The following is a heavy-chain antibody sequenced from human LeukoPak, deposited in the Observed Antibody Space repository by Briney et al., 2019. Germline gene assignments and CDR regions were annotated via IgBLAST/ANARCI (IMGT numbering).Heavy chain of an antibody. CDR3: ARHQKNHCSGGSCYWFDP. V-gene: IGHV1-18*01. CDR2: ISAYNGNT. Sequence: ASVKVSCKASGYTFTSYGISWVRQAPGQGLEWMGWISAYNGNTNYAQKLQGGVTMTTDTSTSTAYMELRSLRSDDTAVYYCARHQKNHCSGGSCYWFDPWGQGTLVTVSS. J-gene: IGHJ5*02. CDR1: GYTFTSYG. D-gene: IGHD2-15*01.